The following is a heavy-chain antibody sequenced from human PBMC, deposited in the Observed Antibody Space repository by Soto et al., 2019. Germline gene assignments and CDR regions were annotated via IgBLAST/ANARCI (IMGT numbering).Heavy chain of an antibody. CDR3: ARGGSNDWQVAFDI. CDR1: GGSFSTYY. J-gene: IGHJ3*02. D-gene: IGHD3-9*01. CDR2: INHNGNN. Sequence: SETLSLPCVVSGGSFSTYYYSWLRQSPGKGLEWIGEINHNGNNNYSPSLKSRVTMSLDTSKNQFSLKLTSVTAADTAVYYCARGGSNDWQVAFDIWGQGTMVTVSS. V-gene: IGHV4-34*01.